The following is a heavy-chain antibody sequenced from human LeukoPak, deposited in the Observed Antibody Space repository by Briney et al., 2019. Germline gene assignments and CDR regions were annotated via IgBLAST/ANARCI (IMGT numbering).Heavy chain of an antibody. CDR2: INWNGGNT. D-gene: IGHD1-26*01. CDR3: ARAFFPTVGAYDY. V-gene: IGHV3-20*04. J-gene: IGHJ4*02. Sequence: GGSLRLSCAASGFTFDDYAMNWVRHAPGKGLEWVSGINWNGGNTAYADSVKGRFTISRDNAKNSLYLQMNSLRAEDTALYYCARAFFPTVGAYDYWGQGTLVTVSS. CDR1: GFTFDDYA.